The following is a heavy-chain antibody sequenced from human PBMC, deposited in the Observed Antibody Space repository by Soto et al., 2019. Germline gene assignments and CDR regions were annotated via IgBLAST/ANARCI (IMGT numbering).Heavy chain of an antibody. D-gene: IGHD4-17*01. J-gene: IGHJ3*02. Sequence: SETLSLTCAFYGWSFSGYYWSWIRQPPGKGLEWIGYIYYSGSTNYNPSLRSRVTISVDTSKNQFSLKLSSVTAADTAVYYCARMENYGDYDRNAFDIWGQGTMVTVSS. CDR1: GWSFSGYY. CDR3: ARMENYGDYDRNAFDI. V-gene: IGHV4-34*09. CDR2: IYYSGST.